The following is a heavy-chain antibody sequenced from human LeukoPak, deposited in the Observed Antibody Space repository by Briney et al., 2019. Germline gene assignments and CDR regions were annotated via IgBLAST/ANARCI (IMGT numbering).Heavy chain of an antibody. Sequence: PGGSLRLSCAASGFTFSGFEMHWVRQAPGKELEWVSYISSSGSTIYYADSVKGRFTISRDNSKNTLYLQMNSLRAEDTAVYYCARGGPAAGRFDYWGQGTLVTVSS. CDR2: ISSSGSTI. V-gene: IGHV3-48*03. CDR1: GFTFSGFE. CDR3: ARGGPAAGRFDY. D-gene: IGHD6-13*01. J-gene: IGHJ4*02.